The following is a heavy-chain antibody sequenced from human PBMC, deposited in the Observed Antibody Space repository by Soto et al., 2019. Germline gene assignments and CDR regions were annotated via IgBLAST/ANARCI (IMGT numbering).Heavy chain of an antibody. D-gene: IGHD3-16*01. J-gene: IGHJ4*02. CDR3: GRARPGDRRFDS. CDR2: IYYSGST. V-gene: IGHV4-39*01. CDR1: GGSISSYY. Sequence: SETLSLTCTVSGGSISSYYWGWIRQPPGKGLEWIGSIYYSGSTYYNPSLKSRVTISVDTSKNQFSLKLSSVTAADTAVYYCGRARPGDRRFDSGGQGALVTVSS.